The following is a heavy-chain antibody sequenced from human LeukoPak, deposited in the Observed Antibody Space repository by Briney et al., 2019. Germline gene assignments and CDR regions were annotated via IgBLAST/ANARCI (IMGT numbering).Heavy chain of an antibody. CDR2: ISAYNGNT. V-gene: IGHV1-18*01. D-gene: IGHD1-14*01. CDR3: ARWDRGNQGPFGY. Sequence: ASVKVSCKASGYTFTNYGFNWVRQAPGQGLEWMGWISAYNGNTNYAQKFRGRVTMTTDTSTDTGYMELRSLTSDDTAMYYCARWDRGNQGPFGYWGQGTLVTVSS. J-gene: IGHJ4*02. CDR1: GYTFTNYG.